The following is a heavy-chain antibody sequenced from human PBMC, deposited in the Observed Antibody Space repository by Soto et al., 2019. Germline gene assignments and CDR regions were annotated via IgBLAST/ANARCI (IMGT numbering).Heavy chain of an antibody. Sequence: QVQLLESGGGVVQPGRSLRLSCVASGFSFNTYGMHWVRQAPGKGLEWVAVISYNGDKTFYADSVKGRFTISRDNSQSTRYLQMNSLRPEDTAVYYCAKDRIRGTSYFDYWGQGTLVTVSS. CDR3: AKDRIRGTSYFDY. CDR2: ISYNGDKT. J-gene: IGHJ4*02. D-gene: IGHD6-6*01. CDR1: GFSFNTYG. V-gene: IGHV3-30*18.